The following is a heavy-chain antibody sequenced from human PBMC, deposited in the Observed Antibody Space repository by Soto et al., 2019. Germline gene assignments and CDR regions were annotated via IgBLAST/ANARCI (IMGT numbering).Heavy chain of an antibody. CDR2: IPSDGSNK. CDR1: GFTFSTYG. Sequence: QVQLVESGGGVVQPGRSLRLSCAASGFTFSTYGMFWVRQPPGKGLEWVAAIPSDGSNKYYADSVKGRFTISRDNSKNTLFLHMDSLRTEDTAVYYCAKDFHPSQSYALYNWFDPWGQGTLVTVSS. J-gene: IGHJ5*02. D-gene: IGHD3-16*01. V-gene: IGHV3-30*18. CDR3: AKDFHPSQSYALYNWFDP.